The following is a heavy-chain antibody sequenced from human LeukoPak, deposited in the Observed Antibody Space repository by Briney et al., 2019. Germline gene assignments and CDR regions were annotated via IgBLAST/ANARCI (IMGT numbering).Heavy chain of an antibody. Sequence: ASVKVSCKASGYTFTGYYMYRVRQAPGQGLEWMGRINPNSGGTNYAQKFQGRVTMTRDTSISTAYMELSRLRSDDTAVYYCATPRWYSSSSPGVDSWGQGTLVTVSS. V-gene: IGHV1-2*02. D-gene: IGHD6-6*01. CDR1: GYTFTGYY. CDR2: INPNSGGT. J-gene: IGHJ4*02. CDR3: ATPRWYSSSSPGVDS.